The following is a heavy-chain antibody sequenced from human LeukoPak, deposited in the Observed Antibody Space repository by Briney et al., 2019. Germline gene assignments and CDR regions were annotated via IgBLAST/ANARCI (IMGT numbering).Heavy chain of an antibody. CDR3: ARAYSSSCYWNWFDP. D-gene: IGHD6-13*01. CDR2: MFTPGTI. CDR1: GGSVSSGINY. J-gene: IGHJ5*02. V-gene: IGHV4-61*02. Sequence: PPQTLSLTCTVSGGSVSSGINYWSWIRQPPGKGLEWIGRMFTPGTINYNPSLKSRVTISVYTSKNQFSLKLSSVTAADTAVYYCARAYSSSCYWNWFDPWGQGTLVTVSS.